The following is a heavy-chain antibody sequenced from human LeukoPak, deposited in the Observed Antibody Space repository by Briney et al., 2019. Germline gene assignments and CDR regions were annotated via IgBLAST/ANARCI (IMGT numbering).Heavy chain of an antibody. CDR3: ARSHGSGSYYNLNDY. CDR2: IYITGST. Sequence: SETLSLTCTVSGGSISNYCWSWIRQSAGKGLEWIGRIYITGSTNYNPSLKSRVSMSLDTSKNQLSLKLSSVTAADTAVYYCARSHGSGSYYNLNDYWGQGTLVTVSS. V-gene: IGHV4-4*07. J-gene: IGHJ4*02. CDR1: GGSISNYC. D-gene: IGHD3-10*01.